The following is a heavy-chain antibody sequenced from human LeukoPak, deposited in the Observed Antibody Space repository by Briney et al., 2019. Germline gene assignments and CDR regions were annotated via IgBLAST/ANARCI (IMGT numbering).Heavy chain of an antibody. CDR2: IRYDGSNK. V-gene: IGHV3-30*02. CDR1: GFTFSSYG. Sequence: GGSLRLSCAASGFTFSSYGMHWVRQAPGKGLEWVAFIRYDGSNKYYADSVKGRFTISRDNSKNTLYLQMNSLRAEDTAVYYCAKDHGSYYDFWSGLAEPNNYFDYWGQGTLVTVSS. D-gene: IGHD3-3*01. J-gene: IGHJ4*02. CDR3: AKDHGSYYDFWSGLAEPNNYFDY.